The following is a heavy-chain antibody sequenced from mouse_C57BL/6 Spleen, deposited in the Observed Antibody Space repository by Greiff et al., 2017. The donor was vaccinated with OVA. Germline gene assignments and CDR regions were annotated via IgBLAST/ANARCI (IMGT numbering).Heavy chain of an antibody. D-gene: IGHD1-1*01. V-gene: IGHV1-82*01. Sequence: QVQLKESGPELVKPGASVKISCKASGYAFSSSWMNWVKQRPGKGLEWIGRIYPGAGDTNYNGKFKGKATLTADKSSSTAYMQLSSLTSEDSAVYCCAREGVYYYGSSFYLDYWGQGTTLTVSS. CDR1: GYAFSSSW. CDR3: AREGVYYYGSSFYLDY. CDR2: IYPGAGDT. J-gene: IGHJ2*01.